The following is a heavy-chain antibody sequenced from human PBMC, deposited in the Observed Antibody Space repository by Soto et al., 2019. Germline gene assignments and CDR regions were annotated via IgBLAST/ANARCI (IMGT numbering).Heavy chain of an antibody. CDR1: GGSIGSYY. J-gene: IGHJ4*02. CDR3: ARGGWRQIDY. V-gene: IGHV4-59*08. D-gene: IGHD3-3*01. Sequence: QVQLQESGPGLVKPSETLSLTCSVSGGSIGSYYWSWIRQPPGKGLEWIGYIYYSGSTNYNPSLRSRVTISVDTSTNQFSLKLSSVPAADTAVYYCARGGWRQIDYWGQGTLVTVSS. CDR2: IYYSGST.